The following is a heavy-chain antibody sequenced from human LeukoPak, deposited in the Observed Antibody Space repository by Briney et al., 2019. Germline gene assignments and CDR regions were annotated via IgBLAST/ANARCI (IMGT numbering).Heavy chain of an antibody. CDR3: AGGDTSGYYYAGFEY. D-gene: IGHD3-22*01. CDR2: MRYDGSNK. CDR1: EFTFSSYG. Sequence: PGGSLRLSCAASEFTFSSYGMHWVRQAPGTGLEWVAFMRYDGSNKYYADSVKGRFTISRDNSKNTLYLQMNSLRAEDTAVYYCAGGDTSGYYYAGFEYWGQGTLVTVSS. J-gene: IGHJ4*02. V-gene: IGHV3-30*02.